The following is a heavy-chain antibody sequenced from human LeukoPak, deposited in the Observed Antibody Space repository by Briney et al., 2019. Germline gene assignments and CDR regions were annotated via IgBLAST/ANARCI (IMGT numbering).Heavy chain of an antibody. J-gene: IGHJ4*02. CDR3: ARGSTSYDFWSGYYLSSYFDY. Sequence: GASVKVSCKASGYTFTSYGISWVRQASGQGLEWMGWISAYNGSTNYAQKLQGRVTMTTDTSTSTAYMELRSLRSDDTAVYYCARGSTSYDFWSGYYLSSYFDYWGQGTLVTVSS. CDR1: GYTFTSYG. D-gene: IGHD3-3*01. CDR2: ISAYNGST. V-gene: IGHV1-18*01.